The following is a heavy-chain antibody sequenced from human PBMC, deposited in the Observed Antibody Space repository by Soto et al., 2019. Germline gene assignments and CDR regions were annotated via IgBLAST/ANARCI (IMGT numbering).Heavy chain of an antibody. Sequence: ASVKVSCKVSGCSFSTYTLTWVRQAPGQGLECMGGIIPMFGIINYAQKFQGRVTITADRSTTTAYMELISLRSDDTAVYYCAILTPITDVYWGQRAQVTVSS. V-gene: IGHV1-69*10. CDR2: IIPMFGII. D-gene: IGHD5-12*01. J-gene: IGHJ4*02. CDR1: GCSFSTYT. CDR3: AILTPITDVY.